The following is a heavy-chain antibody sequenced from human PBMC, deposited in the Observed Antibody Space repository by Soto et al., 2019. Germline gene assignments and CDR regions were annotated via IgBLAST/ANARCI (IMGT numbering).Heavy chain of an antibody. V-gene: IGHV3-23*01. CDR3: AKDGGCSSTSCYTAPDY. Sequence: GGSLILCCASSGFTFSSYAMSWVRQAPGKGLEWVSAISGSGGSTYYAYSVKGRFTISRDNSKNTLYLQMNSLRAEDTAVYYCAKDGGCSSTSCYTAPDYWGQGTLVTVSS. CDR2: ISGSGGST. D-gene: IGHD2-2*02. CDR1: GFTFSSYA. J-gene: IGHJ4*02.